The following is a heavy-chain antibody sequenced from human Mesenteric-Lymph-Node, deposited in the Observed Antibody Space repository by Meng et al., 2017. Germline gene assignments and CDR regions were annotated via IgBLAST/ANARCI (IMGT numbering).Heavy chain of an antibody. CDR3: ARGQKGYFDL. V-gene: IGHV4-30-4*01. CDR1: GGSISSNGYY. CDR2: IYNSGST. J-gene: IGHJ2*01. Sequence: QWQLQEPGPGLVKPSVTLSLTCTFSGGSISSNGYYWSWIRQPPGKGLEWSGHIYNSGSTYYNPSLKSRITISVDTSKNQFSLKLSSVTAADTAVYYCARGQKGYFDLWGRGTLVTVSS.